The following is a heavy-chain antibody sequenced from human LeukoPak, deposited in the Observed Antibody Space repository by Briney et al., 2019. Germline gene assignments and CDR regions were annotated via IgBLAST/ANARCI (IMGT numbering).Heavy chain of an antibody. CDR1: GGSFSGYY. CDR2: INHSGST. CDR3: ARETPTVTAGFYYYYYMDV. V-gene: IGHV4-34*01. Sequence: SETLSLTCAVYGGSFSGYYWSWIRQPPGKGLEWIGEINHSGSTNYNPSLKSRVTISVDTSKNQFSLKLSSVTAADTAVYYCARETPTVTAGFYYYYYMDVWGKGTTVTISS. D-gene: IGHD4-11*01. J-gene: IGHJ6*03.